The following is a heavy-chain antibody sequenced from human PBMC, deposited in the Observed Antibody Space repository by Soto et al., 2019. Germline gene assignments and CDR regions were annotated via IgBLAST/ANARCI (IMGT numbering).Heavy chain of an antibody. D-gene: IGHD2-8*01. V-gene: IGHV3-48*02. J-gene: IGHJ4*02. Sequence: PGGSLGLACASSGFTFISCSMNWVRHPPVKGLEWVSFISGSGDTKYYADSVKGRFTICRDNAKNSLYLKMSSLRDEDTAVYYCAKYCSSDVCFDYWGKGTLVTVSS. CDR3: AKYCSSDVCFDY. CDR1: GFTFISCS. CDR2: ISGSGDTK.